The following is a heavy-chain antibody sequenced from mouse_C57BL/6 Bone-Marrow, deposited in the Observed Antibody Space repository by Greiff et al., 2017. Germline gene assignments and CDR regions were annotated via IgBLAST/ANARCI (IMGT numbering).Heavy chain of an antibody. V-gene: IGHV1-80*01. D-gene: IGHD2-12*01. Sequence: VKLMESGAELVKPGASVKISCKASGYAFRSYWMNWVKQRPGKGLEWIGQIYPGDGDTNYNGKFKGKATLTADKSSSTAYMQLSSLTCEDSAVYVGASGGIRRRFAYWGQGTLVTVSA. J-gene: IGHJ3*01. CDR2: IYPGDGDT. CDR3: ASGGIRRRFAY. CDR1: GYAFRSYW.